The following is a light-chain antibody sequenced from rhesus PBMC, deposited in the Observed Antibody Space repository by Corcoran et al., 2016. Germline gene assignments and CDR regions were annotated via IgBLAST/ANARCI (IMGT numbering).Light chain of an antibody. Sequence: DIQMTQSPSSLSASVGDRVTITCRASQGISNYLSWYQQTPGKPPNLLIYDASTLQSGVPSRFSGSGSGTDFTFPISSLQPEDFATYYCLQYNSDPLTFGGGTKVEIK. CDR2: DAS. CDR3: LQYNSDPLT. V-gene: IGKV1-43*02. CDR1: QGISNY. J-gene: IGKJ4*01.